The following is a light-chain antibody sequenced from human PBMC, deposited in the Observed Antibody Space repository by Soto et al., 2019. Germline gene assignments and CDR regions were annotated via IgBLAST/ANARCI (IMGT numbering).Light chain of an antibody. Sequence: DIVMTQSPDSLAVSLGERATINCKSSQSVLYSSNNKNYLAWYQQKPGQPPKLLIYWASTREPGVPDRFSGSGSGTDFTLTISSLQSADVAVYYCQQYYRTPCTFGQGTKVENK. V-gene: IGKV4-1*01. CDR1: QSVLYSSNNKNY. CDR2: WAS. CDR3: QQYYRTPCT. J-gene: IGKJ1*01.